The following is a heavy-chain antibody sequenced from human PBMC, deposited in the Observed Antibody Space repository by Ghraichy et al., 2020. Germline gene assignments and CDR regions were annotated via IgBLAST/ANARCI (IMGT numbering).Heavy chain of an antibody. V-gene: IGHV3-7*01. Sequence: GGSLRLSCVASGFTFSHSWVTWVRQAPGKGLEWVANINQDESDRNYVDSVKGRFTISRDNAKNSLYLQMNSLRVEDTAVYYCARGHYGMDVWGQGTTVIVSS. CDR3: ARGHYGMDV. CDR1: GFTFSHSW. CDR2: INQDESDR. J-gene: IGHJ6*02.